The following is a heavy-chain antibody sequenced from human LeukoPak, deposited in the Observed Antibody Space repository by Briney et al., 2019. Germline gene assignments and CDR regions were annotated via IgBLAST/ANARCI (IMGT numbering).Heavy chain of an antibody. CDR2: INHSGST. V-gene: IGHV4-34*08. J-gene: IGHJ4*02. CDR3: AGGAFKLAY. CDR1: GFTFSSYS. Sequence: PGGSLRLSCAASGFTFSSYSMNWVRQPPGKGLEWIGEINHSGSTNYNPSLKSRVTISVDTSKNQFSLKLSSVTAADTAVYYCAGGAFKLAYWGQGTLVTVSS. D-gene: IGHD4/OR15-4a*01.